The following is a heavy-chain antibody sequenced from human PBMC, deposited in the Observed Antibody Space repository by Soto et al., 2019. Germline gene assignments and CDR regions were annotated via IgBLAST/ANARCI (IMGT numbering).Heavy chain of an antibody. V-gene: IGHV4-30-2*01. CDR3: ARGQYGYGMDV. CDR2: IYHSGST. D-gene: IGHD4-17*01. Sequence: QLQLQESGSGLVKPSQTLSLTCAVSGGSISSGGYSWSWIRQPPGKGLEWIGYIYHSGSTYYNPSPQSRVTISVDRPQNPFSLKLSSVTAADTAGSYCARGQYGYGMDVWGQGTTVTVSS. J-gene: IGHJ6*02. CDR1: GGSISSGGYS.